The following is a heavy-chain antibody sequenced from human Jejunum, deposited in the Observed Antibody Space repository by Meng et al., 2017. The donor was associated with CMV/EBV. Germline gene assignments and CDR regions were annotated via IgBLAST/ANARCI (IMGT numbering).Heavy chain of an antibody. V-gene: IGHV3-23*01. CDR3: AKDDRGVQSN. CDR1: GFTFND. Sequence: VQVLAFGGGLGQPGGSLRLSCAASGFTFNDMSWVRQAPGKGLEWVSAISATGRSTYYADSVKGRFTISRDNSKNTLFLQVSSLRAEDTAIYYCAKDDRGVQSNWGQGTLVTVSS. CDR2: ISATGRST. D-gene: IGHD3-22*01. J-gene: IGHJ4*02.